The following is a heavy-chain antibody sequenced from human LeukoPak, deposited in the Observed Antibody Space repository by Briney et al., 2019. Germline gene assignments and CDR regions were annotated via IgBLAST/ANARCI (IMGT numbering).Heavy chain of an antibody. CDR1: GFTVSSNY. D-gene: IGHD6-19*01. CDR3: ARDLKAVAGTGD. V-gene: IGHV3-66*01. Sequence: GGSLRLSCAASGFTVSSNYMSWVRQAPGKGLEWVSVIYGIGTSTYYADSVKGRFTISRDNAKNSLYLQMNSLRAEDTAVYYCARDLKAVAGTGDWGQGTLVTVSS. J-gene: IGHJ4*02. CDR2: IYGIGTST.